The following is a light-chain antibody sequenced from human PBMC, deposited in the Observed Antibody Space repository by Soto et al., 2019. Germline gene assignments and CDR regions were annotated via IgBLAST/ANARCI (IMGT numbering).Light chain of an antibody. CDR3: AAWDDSLNGWV. J-gene: IGLJ3*02. V-gene: IGLV2-11*01. CDR2: DVS. CDR1: SSDFGGYNY. Sequence: QSALTQPRSVSGSPGQSVTISCTGTSSDFGGYNYVSWYQHHPGKAPKLMIYDVSERPSGVPDRFSGSKSGTSASLAISGLQSEDEADYYCAAWDDSLNGWVFGGGTKVTVL.